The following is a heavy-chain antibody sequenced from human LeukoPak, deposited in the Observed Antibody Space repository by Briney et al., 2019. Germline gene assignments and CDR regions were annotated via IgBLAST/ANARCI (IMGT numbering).Heavy chain of an antibody. CDR2: INAGNGNT. CDR3: ARDDKIAVAGTPSLDY. V-gene: IGHV1-3*01. Sequence: ASVKVSCKASGYTFTSYAMHWVRQAPGQRLEWMGWINAGNGNTKYSQKFQGRVTITRDTSASTAYMELSSLRSEDTAVYYCARDDKIAVAGTPSLDYWGQGTLVTVSS. J-gene: IGHJ4*02. D-gene: IGHD6-19*01. CDR1: GYTFTSYA.